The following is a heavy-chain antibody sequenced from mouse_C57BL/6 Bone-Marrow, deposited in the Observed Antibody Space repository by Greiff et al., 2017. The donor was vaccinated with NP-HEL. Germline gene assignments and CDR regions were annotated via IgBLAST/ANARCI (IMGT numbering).Heavy chain of an antibody. CDR2: IRNKANNHAT. J-gene: IGHJ3*01. CDR3: TTKLDRTWFAY. Sequence: EVMLVESGGGLVQPGGSMKLSCAASGFTFSNAWMDWVRQSPEKGLEWVAEIRNKANNHATYYAESVKGRFTISRDDSKSSVYLQMNSLRAEDTGIYYCTTKLDRTWFAYWGQGTLVTVSA. V-gene: IGHV6-6*01. D-gene: IGHD4-1*01. CDR1: GFTFSNAW.